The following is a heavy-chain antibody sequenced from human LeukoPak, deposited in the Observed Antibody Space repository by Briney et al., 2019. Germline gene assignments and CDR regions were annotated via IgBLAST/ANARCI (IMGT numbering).Heavy chain of an antibody. CDR1: GGSISSYY. CDR3: ARVMTMVRGVYYYYMDV. J-gene: IGHJ6*03. Sequence: SETLSLTCTVSGGSISSYYCSWIRQPPAKGLGRIGYIYYSGSTNYNPSLKSRVTISVDTSKNQFSLKLSSVTAADTAVYYCARVMTMVRGVYYYYMDVWGKGTTVTISS. V-gene: IGHV4-59*01. D-gene: IGHD3-10*01. CDR2: IYYSGST.